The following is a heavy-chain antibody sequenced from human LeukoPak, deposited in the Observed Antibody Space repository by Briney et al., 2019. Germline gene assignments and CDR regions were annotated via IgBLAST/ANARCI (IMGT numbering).Heavy chain of an antibody. J-gene: IGHJ4*02. CDR2: INPNTGAT. CDR3: ARDRVGSGWPRPYYFEV. CDR1: GYTLTGYY. Sequence: GASVKVSCKASGYTLTGYYLHWVRQAPGQGLEWMGWINPNTGATHSAQKFQGRITMTRDSSISTAYMDLSRLRSDDTAEYYCARDRVGSGWPRPYYFEVWGQGTLVTVSS. D-gene: IGHD6-19*01. V-gene: IGHV1-2*02.